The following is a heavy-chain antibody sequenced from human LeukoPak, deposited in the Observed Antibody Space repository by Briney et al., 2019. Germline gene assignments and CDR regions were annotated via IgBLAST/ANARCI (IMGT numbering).Heavy chain of an antibody. J-gene: IGHJ5*02. CDR1: GDSITNGPYY. CDR2: IYYGGHT. D-gene: IGHD5-24*01. CDR3: ARHTAEKYNWFDR. V-gene: IGHV4-31*03. Sequence: PSETLSLTCTVSGDSITNGPYYWTWIRQHPGTGLEWIGYIYYGGHTYYNPSLKSRLTTSVDTSKNQFSLDLSSVTAADTAVYYCARHTAEKYNWFDRWGQGTLVTVSS.